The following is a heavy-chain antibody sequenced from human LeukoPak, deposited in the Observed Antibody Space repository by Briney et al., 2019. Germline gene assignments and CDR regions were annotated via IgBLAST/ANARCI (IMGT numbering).Heavy chain of an antibody. CDR2: IHHSGGT. CDR1: GESMIGHF. CDR3: ARATASGSGRAYDR. V-gene: IGHV4-34*01. J-gene: IGHJ5*02. D-gene: IGHD3-10*01. Sequence: SETLSLTCAVYGESMIGHFWTWIRQPPGKRLGWIGEIHHSGGTNSNPSLKNRVTMSIDMSKNQFSLKLNSVTAADAAVYFCARATASGSGRAYDRWAQGNLVPVSS.